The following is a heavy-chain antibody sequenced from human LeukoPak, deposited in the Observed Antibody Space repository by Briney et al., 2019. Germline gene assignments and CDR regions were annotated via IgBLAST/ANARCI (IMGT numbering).Heavy chain of an antibody. V-gene: IGHV3-23*01. CDR3: AKDWTVTTGNYFDY. D-gene: IGHD1-7*01. J-gene: IGHJ4*02. CDR2: ISGSGGST. Sequence: PGGSLRLSCAASGFTFSSYAMSWVRQAPGKGLEWVSAISGSGGSTYYADSVKGRFTISRDNSKNTPYLQMNSLRAEDTAVYYCAKDWTVTTGNYFDYWGQGTLVTVSS. CDR1: GFTFSSYA.